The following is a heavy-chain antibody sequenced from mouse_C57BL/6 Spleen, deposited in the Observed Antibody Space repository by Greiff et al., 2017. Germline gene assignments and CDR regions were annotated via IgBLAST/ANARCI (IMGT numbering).Heavy chain of an antibody. Sequence: QVQLQQPGAELVMPGASVKLSCKASGYTFTSYWMHWVKQRPGQGLEWIGEIDPSDSYTNYNQKFKGKSTLTVDKSSSTAYMQLSSLTSEDSAVYYCASLDSSGYVFAYWGQGTLVTVSA. J-gene: IGHJ3*01. D-gene: IGHD3-2*02. CDR1: GYTFTSYW. V-gene: IGHV1-69*01. CDR2: IDPSDSYT. CDR3: ASLDSSGYVFAY.